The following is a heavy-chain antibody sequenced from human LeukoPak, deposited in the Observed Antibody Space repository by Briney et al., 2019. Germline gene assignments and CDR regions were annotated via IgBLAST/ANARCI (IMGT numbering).Heavy chain of an antibody. CDR3: ASHVDIVAYGAAY. CDR2: IYYSGST. Sequence: KPSETLSLTCTVSGGSISSYYWSWIRQPPGKGLEWIGYIYYSGSTYYNPSLKSRVTISVDTSKNQFSLKLSSVTAADTAVYYCASHVDIVAYGAAYWGQGTLVTVPS. V-gene: IGHV4-59*06. J-gene: IGHJ4*02. CDR1: GGSISSYY. D-gene: IGHD5-12*01.